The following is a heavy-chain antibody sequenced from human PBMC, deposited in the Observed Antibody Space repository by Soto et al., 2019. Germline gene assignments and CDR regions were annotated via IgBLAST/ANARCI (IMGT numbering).Heavy chain of an antibody. Sequence: PGGSLRLSCAASGFTFSSYAMSWVRQAPRKGLEWVSSVSAGGDMTYYSDSVKGRFTISRDNSNNALFLQMNSLRAEDTALYYCARGDRGGSGSPASYYYSGLDVWGQGTTVTVSS. J-gene: IGHJ6*02. V-gene: IGHV3-23*01. CDR3: ARGDRGGSGSPASYYYSGLDV. D-gene: IGHD3-10*01. CDR1: GFTFSSYA. CDR2: VSAGGDMT.